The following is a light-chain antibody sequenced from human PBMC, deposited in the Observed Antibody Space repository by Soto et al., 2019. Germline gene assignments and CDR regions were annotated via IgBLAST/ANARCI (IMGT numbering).Light chain of an antibody. J-gene: IGKJ5*01. V-gene: IGKV2-30*02. CDR3: MQGTHWPIT. CDR1: QSLVHSDGIAY. Sequence: LAESPISLPVTLVQPASISCRSNQSLVHSDGIAYFSWFQQRPGRSPRRLIYKVSNRDSGVPARFSGSGSGTDFALKISRVEAEDVGVYYCMQGTHWPITFGQGTRLEIK. CDR2: KVS.